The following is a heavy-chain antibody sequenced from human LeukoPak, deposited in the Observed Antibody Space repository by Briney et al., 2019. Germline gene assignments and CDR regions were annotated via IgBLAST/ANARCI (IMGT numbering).Heavy chain of an antibody. Sequence: PGGSLRLSCAASGFTFSSYAMSWVRQAPGKGLEWVSAISGSGGSTYYANSVKGRFTISRDNSKNTLYLQMNSLRAADTAVYYGAKVAYYDILTGYMYYFDYWGQGTLVTVSS. D-gene: IGHD3-9*01. CDR3: AKVAYYDILTGYMYYFDY. CDR2: ISGSGGST. CDR1: GFTFSSYA. V-gene: IGHV3-23*01. J-gene: IGHJ4*02.